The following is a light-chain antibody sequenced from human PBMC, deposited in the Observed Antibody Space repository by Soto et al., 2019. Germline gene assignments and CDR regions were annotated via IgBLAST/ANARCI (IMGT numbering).Light chain of an antibody. V-gene: IGKV1-39*01. CDR3: QQSFTTPYT. Sequence: DIQMTQSPSSLSASIGDRVIITCRASQSINYYLNWYQQQPGKAPKLLVSTAASLRSGVPSRFSGSASGTDFALTISSLQPEDFATYYCQQSFTTPYTFGQGIKLEI. CDR2: TAA. CDR1: QSINYY. J-gene: IGKJ2*01.